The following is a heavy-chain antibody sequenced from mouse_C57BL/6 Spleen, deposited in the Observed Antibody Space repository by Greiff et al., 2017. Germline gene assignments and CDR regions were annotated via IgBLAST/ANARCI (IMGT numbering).Heavy chain of an antibody. CDR2: IHPNSGST. D-gene: IGHD2-4*01. V-gene: IGHV1-64*01. J-gene: IGHJ3*01. CDR1: GYTFTSYW. CDR3: ARADYAAY. Sequence: QVHVKQSGAELVKPGASVKLSCKASGYTFTSYWMHWVKQRPGQGLEWIGMIHPNSGSTNYNEKFKSKATLTVDKSSSTAYMQLSSLTSEGSAVYYCARADYAAYWGQGTLVTVSA.